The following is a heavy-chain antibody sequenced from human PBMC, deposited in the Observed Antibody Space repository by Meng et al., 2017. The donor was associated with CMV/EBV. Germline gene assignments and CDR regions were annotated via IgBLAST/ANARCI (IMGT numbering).Heavy chain of an antibody. Sequence: GESLKISCAAPGFTFSSYSMNWVRQAPGKGLEWVSSISSSSSYIYYADSVKGRFTISRDKTKNSLYLQMNSLRAEDTAVYYCARDLGPYNWNYVGVVQGAKDYWGQGTLVTVSS. D-gene: IGHD1-7*01. J-gene: IGHJ4*02. V-gene: IGHV3-21*01. CDR1: GFTFSSYS. CDR3: ARDLGPYNWNYVGVVQGAKDY. CDR2: ISSSSSYI.